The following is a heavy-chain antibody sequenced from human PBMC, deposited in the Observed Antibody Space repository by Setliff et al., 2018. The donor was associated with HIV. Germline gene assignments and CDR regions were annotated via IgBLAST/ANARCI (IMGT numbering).Heavy chain of an antibody. CDR3: ARDRTPQNWGSRGFYYMDV. J-gene: IGHJ6*03. Sequence: ASVKVSCKASGYTFSGDYIHWVRRAPGQGLEWMGWINPNSADTNYAQKFQGRVTMTRDTSISTAYMQLTRLKSDDTAVYYCARDRTPQNWGSRGFYYMDVWGKGTTVTVSS. CDR1: GYTFSGDY. D-gene: IGHD7-27*01. CDR2: INPNSADT. V-gene: IGHV1-2*02.